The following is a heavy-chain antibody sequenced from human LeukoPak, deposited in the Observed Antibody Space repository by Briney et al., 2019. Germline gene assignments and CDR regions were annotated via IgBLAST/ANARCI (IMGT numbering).Heavy chain of an antibody. CDR2: ISYDGSNK. Sequence: GGSLRLSCAASGFTFSSYGMHWVRQAPGKGLEWVAVISYDGSNKYYADSVKGRFTISRDNSKNTLYLQMNSLRAEDTAVYYCAKDRSSSSWSYDAFDIWGQGTMVTVSS. CDR1: GFTFSSYG. CDR3: AKDRSSSSWSYDAFDI. V-gene: IGHV3-30*18. D-gene: IGHD6-13*01. J-gene: IGHJ3*02.